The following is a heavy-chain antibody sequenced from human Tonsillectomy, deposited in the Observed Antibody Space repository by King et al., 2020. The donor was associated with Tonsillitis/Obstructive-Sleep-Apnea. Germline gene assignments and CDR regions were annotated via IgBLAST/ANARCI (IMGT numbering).Heavy chain of an antibody. CDR1: GGSINTYF. D-gene: IGHD1-26*01. CDR3: ARDASGSYYERYFDY. CDR2: IYYSGST. Sequence: VQLQESGPGLVKPSETLSLSCTVSGGSINTYFWSWIRQPPGKGLEWIGFIYYSGSTNYNPSLKSRVTISVDTSKNQFSLKLSSLTAADTAVYYCARDASGSYYERYFDYWGQGTLVTVSS. J-gene: IGHJ4*02. V-gene: IGHV4-59*01.